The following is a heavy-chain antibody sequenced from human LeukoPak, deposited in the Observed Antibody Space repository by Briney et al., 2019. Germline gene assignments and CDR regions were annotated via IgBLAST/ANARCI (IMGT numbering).Heavy chain of an antibody. Sequence: SETLSLTCTVSGGSISSSSYYWGWIRQPPGKGLEWIGYIYYSGSTYYNPSLKSRVTISVDTSKNQFSLKLSSVTAADTAVYYCARGDYDFWSGYAFDIWGQGTMVTVSS. V-gene: IGHV4-30-4*08. CDR2: IYYSGST. D-gene: IGHD3-3*01. J-gene: IGHJ3*02. CDR1: GGSISSSSYY. CDR3: ARGDYDFWSGYAFDI.